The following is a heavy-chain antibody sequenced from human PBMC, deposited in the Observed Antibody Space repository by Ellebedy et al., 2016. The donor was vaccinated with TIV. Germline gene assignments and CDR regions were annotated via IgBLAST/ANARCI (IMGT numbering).Heavy chain of an antibody. CDR3: ARYYDFWSGPDY. D-gene: IGHD3-3*01. CDR2: IYYSGST. CDR1: GGSISSYY. Sequence: MPSETLSLTCTVSGGSISSYYWSWIRQPPGKGLEWIGYIYYSGSTNYNPSLKSRVTISVDTSKNQFSLKLSSVTAADTAVYYCARYYDFWSGPDYWGQGTLVTVSS. J-gene: IGHJ4*02. V-gene: IGHV4-59*01.